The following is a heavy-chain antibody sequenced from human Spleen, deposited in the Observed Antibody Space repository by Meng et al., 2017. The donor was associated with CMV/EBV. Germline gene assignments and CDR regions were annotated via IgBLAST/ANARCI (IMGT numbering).Heavy chain of an antibody. Sequence: GGSLRLSCTASGFTFSSYWMHWVRQAPGKGLVWVSRIKSDGSSTHYADSVKGLFTISRDNAKNTLYLQMKSLRVEDTAVYYCAKDRGPRWHTSGYYPYYYYYGMDVWGQGTTVTVSS. D-gene: IGHD5-12*01. CDR1: GFTFSSYW. J-gene: IGHJ6*02. CDR3: AKDRGPRWHTSGYYPYYYYYGMDV. V-gene: IGHV3-74*01. CDR2: IKSDGSST.